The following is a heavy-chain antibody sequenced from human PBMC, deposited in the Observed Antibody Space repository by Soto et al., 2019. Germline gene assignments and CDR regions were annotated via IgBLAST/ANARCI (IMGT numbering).Heavy chain of an antibody. CDR2: IFPILGIE. CDR1: GYTFSNYG. J-gene: IGHJ3*02. V-gene: IGHV1-69*13. D-gene: IGHD3-22*01. CDR3: ARWNYYDSGGYNVFAI. Sequence: ASVKVSCKAPGYTFSNYGFSWERQAPGQGLEWMGGIFPILGIENHAQKFKGRLRFTGEESAGTAYRELRSLSSEDTAVYYCARWNYYDSGGYNVFAIWGQGKMVPVS.